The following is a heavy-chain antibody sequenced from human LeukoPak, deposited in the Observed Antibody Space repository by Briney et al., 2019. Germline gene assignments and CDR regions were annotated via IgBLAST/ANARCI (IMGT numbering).Heavy chain of an antibody. CDR2: ISAYNGNT. J-gene: IGHJ4*02. Sequence: ASVKVSCKASGYTFTSYGISWVRQAPGQGLEWMGWISAYNGNTNYAQKLQGRVTMTTDTSTSTAYMELRSLRSDDTAVYYCARIKNSIAAAGNFDYWGQGTLVTVSS. V-gene: IGHV1-18*01. CDR1: GYTFTSYG. D-gene: IGHD6-13*01. CDR3: ARIKNSIAAAGNFDY.